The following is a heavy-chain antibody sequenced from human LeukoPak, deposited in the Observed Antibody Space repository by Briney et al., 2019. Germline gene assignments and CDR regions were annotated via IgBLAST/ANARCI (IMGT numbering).Heavy chain of an antibody. J-gene: IGHJ2*01. D-gene: IGHD3-10*01. CDR1: GFTFSSYA. V-gene: IGHV3-30*04. CDR3: AKGFYGSRYWYFDR. CDR2: ISCDGSNK. Sequence: GGSLRLSCAASGFTFSSYAMHWVRQAPGKGLEWVAVISCDGSNKYYADSVKGRFTISRDNSKNTLCLQMNSLRAEDTAVYYCAKGFYGSRYWYFDRWGHGTLVTVSS.